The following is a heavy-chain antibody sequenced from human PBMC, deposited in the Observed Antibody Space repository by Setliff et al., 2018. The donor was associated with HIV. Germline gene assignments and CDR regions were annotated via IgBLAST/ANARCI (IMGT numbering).Heavy chain of an antibody. CDR1: TDSISNFH. CDR2: IFGSGTT. V-gene: IGHV4-4*07. J-gene: IGHJ5*02. Sequence: SETLSLTCSVSTDSISNFHWSWMRQPAGKGLEWIGRIFGSGTTHYNPSLKSRVTMSIDTSKNQFSLKLNSVTAADTAVYFCARDRSKYGTGSSAYNWFDPWGRGTLVTVSS. D-gene: IGHD3-16*01. CDR3: ARDRSKYGTGSSAYNWFDP.